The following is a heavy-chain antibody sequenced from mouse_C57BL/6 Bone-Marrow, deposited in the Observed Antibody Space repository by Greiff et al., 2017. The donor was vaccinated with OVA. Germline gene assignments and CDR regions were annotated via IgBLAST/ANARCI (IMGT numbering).Heavy chain of an antibody. Sequence: VQLKQSGPELVKPGASVKISCKASGYTFTDYYMNWVKQSHGKSLEWIGDINPNNGGTSYNQKFKGKATLTVDKSSSTAYMELRSLTSEDSAVYYCAREGLRRGPWFAYWGQGTLVTVSA. D-gene: IGHD2-4*01. CDR1: GYTFTDYY. CDR3: AREGLRRGPWFAY. V-gene: IGHV1-26*01. CDR2: INPNNGGT. J-gene: IGHJ3*01.